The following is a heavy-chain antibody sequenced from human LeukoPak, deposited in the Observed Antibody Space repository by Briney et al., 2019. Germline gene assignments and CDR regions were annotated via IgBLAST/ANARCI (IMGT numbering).Heavy chain of an antibody. CDR3: AVGYCSGGSCWESWGQYFQH. Sequence: PGRSLRLSCAASGFTFDDYAMHWVRQAPGKGLEWVSGISWNSGSIGYADSVKGRFTISRDNAKNSLYLQMNSLRAEDTALYYCAVGYCSGGSCWESWGQYFQHWGQGTLVTVSS. CDR1: GFTFDDYA. CDR2: ISWNSGSI. V-gene: IGHV3-9*01. D-gene: IGHD2-15*01. J-gene: IGHJ1*01.